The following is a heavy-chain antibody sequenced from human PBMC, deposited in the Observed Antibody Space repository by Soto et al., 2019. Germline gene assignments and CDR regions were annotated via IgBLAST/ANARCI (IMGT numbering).Heavy chain of an antibody. J-gene: IGHJ6*03. V-gene: IGHV3-48*01. D-gene: IGHD2-15*01. Sequence: GGSLRLSCAASGFTFSSYSMNRVRQAPGKGLEWVSYISSSSSTIYYADSVKGRFTISRDNAKNSLYLQMNSLRAEDTAVYYCARDLCSGGSCYYYYYYMDVWGKGTTVTVSS. CDR2: ISSSSSTI. CDR3: ARDLCSGGSCYYYYYYMDV. CDR1: GFTFSSYS.